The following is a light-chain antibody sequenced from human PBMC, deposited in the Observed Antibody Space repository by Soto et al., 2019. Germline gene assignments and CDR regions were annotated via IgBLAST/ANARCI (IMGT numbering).Light chain of an antibody. Sequence: DVVLTQTPRSLSVTPGQPASISCKSSQSLLYSDGRTYVYWYLQKPGQPPQLLIHEVSNRFSGVPDRFSGSVSGTDFTLNISRVEAEDVVVYYCMQSIQLPITFGGGTNVEIK. CDR3: MQSIQLPIT. J-gene: IGKJ4*01. CDR1: QSLLYSDGRTY. V-gene: IGKV2D-29*01. CDR2: EVS.